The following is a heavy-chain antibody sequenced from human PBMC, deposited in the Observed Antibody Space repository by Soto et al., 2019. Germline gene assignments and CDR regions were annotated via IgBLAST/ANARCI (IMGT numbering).Heavy chain of an antibody. V-gene: IGHV2-26*01. CDR3: ARIKLIGYDFWSGFDAFDI. D-gene: IGHD3-3*01. Sequence: SGSYAGEPTETLTLTCTVSGFSLSNARMGVSWIRQPPGKALEWLAHIYSNDEKSYSTSLKSRLTISKDTSKSQVVLTMTNMDPVDTATYYCARIKLIGYDFWSGFDAFDIWGQGTMVTVS. CDR2: IYSNDEK. CDR1: GFSLSNARMG. J-gene: IGHJ3*02.